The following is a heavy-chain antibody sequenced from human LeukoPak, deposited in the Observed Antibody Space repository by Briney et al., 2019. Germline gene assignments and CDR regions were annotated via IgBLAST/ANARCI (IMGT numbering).Heavy chain of an antibody. CDR1: GGSFSGYY. CDR3: ARDKIGGIIFDY. J-gene: IGHJ4*02. Sequence: SETLSLTCAVYGGSFSGYYWSWIRQPPGKGLEWIGKINHSGSTNYNPSLKSRVTISVDTSKNQFSLNVSSVTAADTAVYYCARDKIGGIIFDYWGQGTLITVSA. D-gene: IGHD2/OR15-2a*01. V-gene: IGHV4-34*01. CDR2: INHSGST.